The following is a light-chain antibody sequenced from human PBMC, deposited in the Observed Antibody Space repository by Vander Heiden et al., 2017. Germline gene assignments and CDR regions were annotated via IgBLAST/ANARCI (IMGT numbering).Light chain of an antibody. J-gene: IGKJ2*01. CDR2: TAY. V-gene: IGKV1-39*01. CDR3: QQSHSAPYT. CDR1: QSIDSS. Sequence: DIQMAKSPSSLSASIGDRVTITCRASQSIDSSLNWFQQKPGKAPKLLIYTAYSLQSGVPSRFTGSGSATEFTLTISSLQAEDFATYFCQQSHSAPYTFGQGTKVEMK.